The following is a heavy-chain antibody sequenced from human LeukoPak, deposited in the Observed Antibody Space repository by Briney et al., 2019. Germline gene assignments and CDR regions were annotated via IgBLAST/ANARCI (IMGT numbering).Heavy chain of an antibody. CDR3: ARDGITMVRGVSYYFNY. CDR2: INAGNGNT. V-gene: IGHV1-3*03. Sequence: ASVKVSCKASGYTFTSYAMHWVRQAPGQRLEWMGWINAGNGNTKYSQEFQGRVTITRDTSASTAYMELSSLRSEDMAVYYCARDGITMVRGVSYYFNYWGQGTLVTVSS. D-gene: IGHD3-10*01. J-gene: IGHJ4*02. CDR1: GYTFTSYA.